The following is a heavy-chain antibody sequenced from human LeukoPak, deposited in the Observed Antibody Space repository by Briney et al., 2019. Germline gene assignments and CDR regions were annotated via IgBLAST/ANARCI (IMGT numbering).Heavy chain of an antibody. J-gene: IGHJ4*02. V-gene: IGHV4-61*08. Sequence: SETLSLTCTVSGGSISSGDYYWSWIRQPPGKGLEWIGYIYYSGSTNYSPSLKSRVTMSVDTSKNQFSLKLSSVTAADTALYYCARATSGTYYYFDSWGRGTLVTVSS. CDR3: ARATSGTYYYFDS. D-gene: IGHD3-10*01. CDR2: IYYSGST. CDR1: GGSISSGDYY.